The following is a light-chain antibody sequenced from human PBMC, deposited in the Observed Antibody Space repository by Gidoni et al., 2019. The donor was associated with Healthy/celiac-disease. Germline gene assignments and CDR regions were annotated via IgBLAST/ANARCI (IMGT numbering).Light chain of an antibody. V-gene: IGKV3-11*01. CDR2: DAS. CDR1: QSISSF. J-gene: IGKJ5*01. CDR3: HQRSNWPST. Sequence: EIVLAQSPATLSLSPGERATLSCRASQSISSFLAWYQQKPGQAPRLLIYDASNRATGIPARFSGGGSGTDFTLTISSLEPEDFAVYYCHQRSNWPSTFGQGTRLEI.